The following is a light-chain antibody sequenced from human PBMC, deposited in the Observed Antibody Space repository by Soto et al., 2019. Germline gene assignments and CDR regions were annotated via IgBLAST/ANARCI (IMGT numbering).Light chain of an antibody. V-gene: IGLV1-40*01. CDR2: GNN. Sequence: QSVLTQPPSVSGAPGQRVTISCTGSSSNIGAGHDVHWYRQVPGTAPKLLISGNNNRPSGVPDRFSGSKSGTSASLAITGLQAEDEAEYYCQSYDSSLSGVRVFGGGTKLTVL. CDR3: QSYDSSLSGVRV. CDR1: SSNIGAGHD. J-gene: IGLJ2*01.